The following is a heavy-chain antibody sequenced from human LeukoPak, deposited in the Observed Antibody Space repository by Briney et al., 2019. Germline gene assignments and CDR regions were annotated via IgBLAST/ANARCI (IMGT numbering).Heavy chain of an antibody. V-gene: IGHV3-23*01. CDR3: ALTHYYDGNGYYSGHFRH. Sequence: GGSLRLSCAASRFTFSNYAMSWVRQAPGKGLGWVSVISGSGGSTYHADSVKGRFVISRDNSKNTLDLQMNSLRAEDTAVYYCALTHYYDGNGYYSGHFRHWGQGTLVTVSS. CDR2: ISGSGGST. D-gene: IGHD3-22*01. CDR1: RFTFSNYA. J-gene: IGHJ1*01.